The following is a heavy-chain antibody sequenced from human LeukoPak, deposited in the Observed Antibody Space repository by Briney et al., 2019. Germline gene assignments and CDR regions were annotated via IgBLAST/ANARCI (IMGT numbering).Heavy chain of an antibody. CDR1: GFTFSSYS. CDR3: ASSLGGYDYAR. J-gene: IGHJ4*02. D-gene: IGHD5-12*01. V-gene: IGHV3-21*01. CDR2: ISSSSSYI. Sequence: KSGGSLSLSCAACGFTFSSYSMNWVRQAPGKGLEWVSSISSSSSYIYYADSVKGRFTISRDNAKNSLYLQMNSLRAEDTAVYYCASSLGGYDYARWGQGTLVTVSS.